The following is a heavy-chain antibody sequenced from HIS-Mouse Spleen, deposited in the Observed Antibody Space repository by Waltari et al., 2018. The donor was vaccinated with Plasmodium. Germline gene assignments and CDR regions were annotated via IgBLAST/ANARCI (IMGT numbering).Heavy chain of an antibody. D-gene: IGHD3-22*01. CDR3: ARVPYYYDSSGYGMGWFDP. CDR1: GGSLRSSRSS. V-gene: IGHV4-39*07. CDR2: IYYSGST. Sequence: QLQLQESGPGLVKPSETLSLTCPVSGGSLRSSRSSLGLIRQPPGKGLGWIGSIYYSGSTYYNPSLKSRVTISVDTSKNQFSLKLSSVTAADTAVYYCARVPYYYDSSGYGMGWFDPWGQGTLVTVSS. J-gene: IGHJ5*02.